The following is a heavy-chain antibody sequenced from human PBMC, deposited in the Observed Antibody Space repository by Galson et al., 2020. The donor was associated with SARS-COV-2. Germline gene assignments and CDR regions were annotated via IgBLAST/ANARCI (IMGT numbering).Heavy chain of an antibody. V-gene: IGHV3-9*01. Sequence: GGSLRLSCAASGFTFDDYAMHWVRQAPGKGLEWVSGISWNSGSIGYADSVKGRFTISRDNAKNSLYLQMNSLRAEDTALYYCAKDPGYSRGALDYWGQGTLVTVSS. D-gene: IGHD6-13*01. CDR1: GFTFDDYA. J-gene: IGHJ4*02. CDR2: ISWNSGSI. CDR3: AKDPGYSRGALDY.